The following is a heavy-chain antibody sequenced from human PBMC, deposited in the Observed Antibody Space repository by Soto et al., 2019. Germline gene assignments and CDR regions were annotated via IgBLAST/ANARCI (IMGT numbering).Heavy chain of an antibody. CDR1: GGSISSYY. D-gene: IGHD4-17*01. Sequence: SETLSLTCTVSGGSISSYYWSWIRQPPGKGLEWIGYIYYSGSTNYNPSLKSRVTISVDTSKNQFSLKLSSVTAADTAVYYCTRGSDGDYVGWFDPWGQGTLVTVS. J-gene: IGHJ5*02. CDR3: TRGSDGDYVGWFDP. V-gene: IGHV4-59*01. CDR2: IYYSGST.